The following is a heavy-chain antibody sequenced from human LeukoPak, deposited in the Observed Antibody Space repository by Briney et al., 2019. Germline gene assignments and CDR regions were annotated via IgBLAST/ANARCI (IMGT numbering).Heavy chain of an antibody. CDR3: AKENDFVY. CDR1: GFTFSNYD. CDR2: ISYDGTNK. V-gene: IGHV3-30*18. D-gene: IGHD3-3*01. J-gene: IGHJ4*02. Sequence: GESLTLSCAASGFTFSNYDMHWVRQAPGKGLEWVAVISYDGTNKYYADFVKGRFTISRDNSKSTLYLQMNSLRAEDTAVYYCAKENDFVYWGQGTLVTVSS.